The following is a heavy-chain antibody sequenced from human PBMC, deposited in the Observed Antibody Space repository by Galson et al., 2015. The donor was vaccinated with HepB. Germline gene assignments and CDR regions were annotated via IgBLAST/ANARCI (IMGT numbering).Heavy chain of an antibody. CDR1: GFTFSSYA. CDR2: ISYDGSNK. D-gene: IGHD3-22*01. V-gene: IGHV3-30-3*01. CDR3: ARDWGDYDSSGAPVWLH. J-gene: IGHJ4*02. Sequence: SLRLSCAASGFTFSSYAMHWVRQAPGKGLEWVAVISYDGSNKYYADSVKGRFTISRDNSKNTLYLQMNSLRAEDTAVYYCARDWGDYDSSGAPVWLHWGQGTLVTVSS.